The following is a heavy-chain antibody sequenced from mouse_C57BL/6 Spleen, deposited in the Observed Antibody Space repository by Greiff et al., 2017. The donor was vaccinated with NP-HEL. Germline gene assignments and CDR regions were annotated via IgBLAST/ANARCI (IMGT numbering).Heavy chain of an antibody. CDR1: FYTFTSYL. D-gene: IGHD2-1*01. Sequence: QVPPQQPRAAPALPFSSFNLSFNSSFYTFTSYLIHWVKQRPGQGLEWIGEIDPSDSYTNYNQKFKGKSTLTVDKSSSTAYMQLSSLTSEDSAVYYCARSTMVRSWFAYWGQGTLVTVSA. V-gene: IGHV1-69*01. CDR2: IDPSDSYT. J-gene: IGHJ3*01. CDR3: ARSTMVRSWFAY.